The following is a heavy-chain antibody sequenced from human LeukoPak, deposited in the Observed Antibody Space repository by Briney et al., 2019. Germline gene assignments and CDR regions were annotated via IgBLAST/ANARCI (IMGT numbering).Heavy chain of an antibody. D-gene: IGHD5-18*01. Sequence: SETLSLTCTVSGYSISSDYYWGWIRQPPGKGLEWIGSIYHSGSTYYNPSLKSRVTISVDTSKNQFSLKPSSVTAADTAVYYCARGLQLWFPLFDYWGQGTLVTVSS. V-gene: IGHV4-38-2*02. J-gene: IGHJ4*02. CDR3: ARGLQLWFPLFDY. CDR1: GYSISSDYY. CDR2: IYHSGST.